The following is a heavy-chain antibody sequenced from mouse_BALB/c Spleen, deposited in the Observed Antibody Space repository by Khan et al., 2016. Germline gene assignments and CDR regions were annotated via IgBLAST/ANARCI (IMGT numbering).Heavy chain of an antibody. CDR3: AGDDFYFDY. D-gene: IGHD2-13*01. CDR1: GFSLISYG. J-gene: IGHJ2*01. CDR2: IWSGGST. V-gene: IGHV2-4-1*01. Sequence: QVQLKQSGPGLVQPSQCLSITCTVSGFSLISYGVHWVRQSPGKGLEWLGVIWSGGSTDYNAAFISRLSISTDNSNCHVFFRMNSLQAADTAIYXSAGDDFYFDYWGQGTTLTVSS.